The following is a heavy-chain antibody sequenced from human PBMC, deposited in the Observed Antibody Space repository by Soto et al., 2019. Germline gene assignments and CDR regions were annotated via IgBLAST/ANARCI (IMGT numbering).Heavy chain of an antibody. J-gene: IGHJ6*02. CDR2: INHSGST. D-gene: IGHD3-3*01. Sequence: SETLSLTCAVYGGSFSGYYWSWIRQPPGKWLEWIGEINHSGSTNYNPSLKSRVTISVDTSKDQFSLKLSSVTAADTAVYYCARGGPIYYDFWSGYSLGRTAYYYYGMDVWGQGXTVTVYS. CDR3: ARGGPIYYDFWSGYSLGRTAYYYYGMDV. V-gene: IGHV4-34*01. CDR1: GGSFSGYY.